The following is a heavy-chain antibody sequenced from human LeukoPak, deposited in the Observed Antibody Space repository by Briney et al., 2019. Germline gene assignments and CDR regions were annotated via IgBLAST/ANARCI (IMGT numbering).Heavy chain of an antibody. CDR3: ARGAPHYYYRYIDV. V-gene: IGHV4-59*01. Sequence: SETLSLTCTVSGDSISNYYWNWIRQPPGKGLEWIGYIYYSGSTDYNPSLKSRVTISVDTSKNQFSLKLRSVTAADTAVYYCARGAPHYYYRYIDVWGKGTTVTVSS. J-gene: IGHJ6*03. CDR1: GDSISNYY. CDR2: IYYSGST.